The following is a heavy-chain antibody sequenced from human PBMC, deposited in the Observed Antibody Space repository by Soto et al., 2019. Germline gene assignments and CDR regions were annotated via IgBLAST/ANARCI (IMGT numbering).Heavy chain of an antibody. J-gene: IGHJ6*02. D-gene: IGHD2-2*01. CDR2: IIPISGTA. CDR3: ARSQGSSTSLEIYYYYYYGMDV. CDR1: GGTFSSYA. Sequence: QVQLVQSGAEVKKPGSSVKVSCKASGGTFSSYAISWVRQAPVQGLAWMGGIIPISGTANYAQKFQGRVKITTEESTSTAYMELSSLRSEDTAVYYCARSQGSSTSLEIYYYYYYGMDVWGQGTTVTVSS. V-gene: IGHV1-69*01.